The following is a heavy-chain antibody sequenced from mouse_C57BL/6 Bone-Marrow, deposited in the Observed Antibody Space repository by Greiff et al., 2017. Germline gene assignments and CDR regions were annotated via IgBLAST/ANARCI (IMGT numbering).Heavy chain of an antibody. V-gene: IGHV1-55*01. CDR2: INPGSGST. CDR1: GYTFTSYW. J-gene: IGHJ1*03. D-gene: IGHD2-10*01. Sequence: QVQLKQPGAELVKPGASVKMSCKASGYTFTSYWITWVKQRPGQGLEWIGDINPGSGSTNYNEKFKSKATLTVDTSSSTAYMQLSSLTSEDSAVYYCARPYYVSCWYFDVWGTGTTVTVSS. CDR3: ARPYYVSCWYFDV.